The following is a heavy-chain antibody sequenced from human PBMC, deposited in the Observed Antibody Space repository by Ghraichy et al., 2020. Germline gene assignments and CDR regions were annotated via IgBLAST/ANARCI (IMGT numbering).Heavy chain of an antibody. CDR1: GFTFSSYA. J-gene: IGHJ4*02. V-gene: IGHV3-23*01. D-gene: IGHD3-22*01. CDR2: ISGSGGST. CDR3: AKDSMIVVVITFFDY. Sequence: GGSLRLSCAASGFTFSSYAMSWVRQAPGKGLEWVSAISGSGGSTYYADSVKGRFTISRDNSKNTLYLQMNSLSAEDTAVYYCAKDSMIVVVITFFDYWGQGTLVTVSS.